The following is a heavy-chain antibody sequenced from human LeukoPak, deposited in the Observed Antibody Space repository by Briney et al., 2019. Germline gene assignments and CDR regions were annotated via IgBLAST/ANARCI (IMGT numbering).Heavy chain of an antibody. V-gene: IGHV4-59*01. J-gene: IGHJ4*02. CDR2: IYYTGST. CDR1: GGSISSYY. CDR3: ARDFGSSGWYGAFDY. Sequence: SETLSLTCTVSGGSISSYYWSWIRQPPGKGLEWIGYIYYTGSTSYNPSLKSRVTISVDTSKKQFSLKLTSVTAADTAVYYCARDFGSSGWYGAFDYWGQGTLVTVSS. D-gene: IGHD6-19*01.